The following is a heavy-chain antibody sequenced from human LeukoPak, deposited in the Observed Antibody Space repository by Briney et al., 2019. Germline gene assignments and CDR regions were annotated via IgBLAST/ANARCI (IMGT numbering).Heavy chain of an antibody. J-gene: IGHJ6*02. CDR3: ARHARKIYGMDV. CDR1: GGSISSYY. Sequence: PSETLSLTCTVSGGSISSYYWSWIRQPPGKGLEWIGYIYYSGSTNYNPSLKSRVTISVDTSKNQSSLKLSSVTAADTAVYYCARHARKIYGMDVWGQGTTVTVSS. V-gene: IGHV4-59*08. CDR2: IYYSGST.